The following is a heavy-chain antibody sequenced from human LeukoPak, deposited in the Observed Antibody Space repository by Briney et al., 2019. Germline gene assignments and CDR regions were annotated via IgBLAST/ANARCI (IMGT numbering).Heavy chain of an antibody. V-gene: IGHV3-7*05. J-gene: IGHJ3*02. CDR2: IKHDGSQK. CDR1: GFTFSWFW. CDR3: ARDGMGGIKAFDI. D-gene: IGHD3-16*01. Sequence: GGTLRLSCAASGFTFSWFWMSWARQATGKGLEWVANIKHDGSQKYYVDSAKGRFTISRDNAKNSLYLQMNSQRAEDTAVYYCARDGMGGIKAFDIWGQGTMVTVSS.